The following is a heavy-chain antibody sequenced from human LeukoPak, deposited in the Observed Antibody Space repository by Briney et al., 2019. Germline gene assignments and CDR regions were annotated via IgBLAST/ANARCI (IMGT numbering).Heavy chain of an antibody. CDR1: GFTFSRAW. V-gene: IGHV3-15*01. J-gene: IGHJ3*01. CDR2: VRLRSDGGTT. CDR3: TTGYASDWYG. D-gene: IGHD6-19*01. Sequence: AGGSLRLSCAASGFTFSRAWINWVRQAPGKGLEWVGHVRLRSDGGTTDYAAPVKGRFTISRDDSKSYLLMNSLKTEDTALYYCTTGYASDWYGWGQGTMVTVSS.